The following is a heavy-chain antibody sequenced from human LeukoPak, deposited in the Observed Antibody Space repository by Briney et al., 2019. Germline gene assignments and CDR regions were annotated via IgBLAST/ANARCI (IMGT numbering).Heavy chain of an antibody. Sequence: GGSLRLSCAASGFTFSSYGMHWVRQAPGKGLEWVAFIRYDGSNKYYADSVKGRFTISRDNSKNTLYLQMNSLRAEDTAVYYCARGRDYSNYEYFDYWGQGTLVTVSS. CDR1: GFTFSSYG. CDR2: IRYDGSNK. J-gene: IGHJ4*02. D-gene: IGHD4-11*01. CDR3: ARGRDYSNYEYFDY. V-gene: IGHV3-30*02.